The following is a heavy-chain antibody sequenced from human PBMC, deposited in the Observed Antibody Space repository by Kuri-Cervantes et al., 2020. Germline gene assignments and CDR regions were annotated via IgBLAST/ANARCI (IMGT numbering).Heavy chain of an antibody. Sequence: GESLKISCAASGFTFDDYGMSWVRQAPGKGLEWVAVISYDGSNKYYAASVKGRFTISRDNSKNTLYLQMNSLRAEDTAVYYCAKVGATDLNDYWGQGTLVTVSS. J-gene: IGHJ4*02. CDR3: AKVGATDLNDY. V-gene: IGHV3-30*18. CDR1: GFTFDDYG. CDR2: ISYDGSNK.